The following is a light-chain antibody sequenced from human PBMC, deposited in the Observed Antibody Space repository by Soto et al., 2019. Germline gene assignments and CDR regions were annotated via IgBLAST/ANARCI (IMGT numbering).Light chain of an antibody. CDR2: QDN. J-gene: IGLJ3*02. CDR1: GSDVGIYNL. CDR3: GPLAGYGPGV. Sequence: QSALTQPASVSGSPGQSITISCTGTGSDVGIYNLVSWYQQYPGKAPQLIIYQDNKRPSGISNRFSGSKSGNTASLTISGPQVEYEADFQSGPLAGYGPGVCGGGTKLPAL. V-gene: IGLV2-23*01.